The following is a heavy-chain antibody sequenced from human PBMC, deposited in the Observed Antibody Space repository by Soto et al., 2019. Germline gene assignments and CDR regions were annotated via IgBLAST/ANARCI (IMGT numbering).Heavy chain of an antibody. CDR1: GGTFSSYA. V-gene: IGHV1-69*12. J-gene: IGHJ4*02. Sequence: QVQLVQSGAEVKKPGSSVKVSCKASGGTFSSYAISWVRQAPGQGLEWMGGIIPIFGTANYAQKFQGRVTITADESTSTAYMELSSLISEDTAVYYCARDRLNDYYDSSGYYHWGQGTLVTVSS. CDR2: IIPIFGTA. D-gene: IGHD3-22*01. CDR3: ARDRLNDYYDSSGYYH.